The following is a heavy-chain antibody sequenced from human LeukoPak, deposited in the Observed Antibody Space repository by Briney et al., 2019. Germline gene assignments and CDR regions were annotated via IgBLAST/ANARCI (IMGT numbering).Heavy chain of an antibody. CDR3: AREGRAAAGPFDY. CDR2: IWYDGSNK. Sequence: SGGSLRLSCAASGFTFSLYGMHWVRQAPGKGLEWVTVIWYDGSNKYYADSVKGRFTISRDNSKNTLYLQMNSLRAEDTAVYYCAREGRAAAGPFDYWDQGTLVTVSS. CDR1: GFTFSLYG. V-gene: IGHV3-33*01. J-gene: IGHJ4*02. D-gene: IGHD6-13*01.